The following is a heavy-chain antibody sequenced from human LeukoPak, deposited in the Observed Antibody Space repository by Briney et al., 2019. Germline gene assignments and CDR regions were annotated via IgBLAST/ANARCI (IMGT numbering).Heavy chain of an antibody. Sequence: GRSLRLSCAASGFTFSSYGMHWVRQAPGKGLEWGAVIWYDGSNKYYADSVKGRFTISRDNSKNTLYLQMNSLRAEDTAVYYCARDAAVAAYCGGDCYLDYWGQGTLVTVSS. CDR1: GFTFSSYG. J-gene: IGHJ4*02. CDR3: ARDAAVAAYCGGDCYLDY. CDR2: IWYDGSNK. V-gene: IGHV3-33*01. D-gene: IGHD2-21*02.